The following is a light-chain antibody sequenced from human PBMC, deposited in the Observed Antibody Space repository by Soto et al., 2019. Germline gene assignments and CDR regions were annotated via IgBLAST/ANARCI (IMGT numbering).Light chain of an antibody. V-gene: IGKV1-5*03. CDR2: KAS. CDR1: QSISPW. CDR3: QQYATYWT. J-gene: IGKJ1*01. Sequence: DIQMTQSPSTLSESVGDRVTITCRASQSISPWLAWYQQIPGEAPKLLIYKASSLESWVPSRFSGSGSGTEFTLTISSLQPDDVATYYCQQYATYWTFGQGTKVEIK.